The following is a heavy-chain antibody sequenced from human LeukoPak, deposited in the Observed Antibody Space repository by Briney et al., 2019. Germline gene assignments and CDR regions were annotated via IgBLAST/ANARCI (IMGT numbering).Heavy chain of an antibody. CDR3: ARGRYDFWSGYYKLMGYYYYMDV. D-gene: IGHD3-3*01. V-gene: IGHV1-69*05. CDR1: GGTFSSYA. Sequence: SVKVSCKASGGTFSSYAISWVRQAPGQGLEWMGGIIPIFGTANYAQKFQGRVTITTDESTSTAYMELGSLRSEDTAVYYCARGRYDFWSGYYKLMGYYYYMDVWGKGTTVTVSS. J-gene: IGHJ6*03. CDR2: IIPIFGTA.